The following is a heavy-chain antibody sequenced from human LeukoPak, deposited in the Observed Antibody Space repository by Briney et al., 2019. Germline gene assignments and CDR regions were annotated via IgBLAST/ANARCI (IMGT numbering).Heavy chain of an antibody. V-gene: IGHV3-11*01. CDR1: GFTFSDYY. CDR2: ISGSGSTI. Sequence: GGSLRLSCAASGFTFSDYYMSWIRQAPGKGLEWVSYISGSGSTIYYADSVKGRFTISRDNAKNSLYLQMNSLRAEDTAVYYCASDPARDYYDTSGYFRWVDYWGQGTLVTVSS. J-gene: IGHJ4*02. CDR3: ASDPARDYYDTSGYFRWVDY. D-gene: IGHD3-22*01.